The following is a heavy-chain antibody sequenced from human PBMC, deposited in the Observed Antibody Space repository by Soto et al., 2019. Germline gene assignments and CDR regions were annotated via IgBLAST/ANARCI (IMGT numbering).Heavy chain of an antibody. Sequence: QVQLVQSGAEVKKPGSSVKVSCKASGGTFSSYTISWVRQAPGQGLEWMGRIIPILGIANYAQKFQGRVTITADKSTSTDYMELSSLRSEDTAVYYCARFYGSGSYTTSTYYYFGMDVWGQGTTVTVSS. CDR3: ARFYGSGSYTTSTYYYFGMDV. J-gene: IGHJ6*02. CDR1: GGTFSSYT. V-gene: IGHV1-69*02. D-gene: IGHD3-10*01. CDR2: IIPILGIA.